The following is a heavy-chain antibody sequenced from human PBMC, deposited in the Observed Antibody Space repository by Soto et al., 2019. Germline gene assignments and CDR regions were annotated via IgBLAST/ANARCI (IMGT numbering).Heavy chain of an antibody. Sequence: GGSLRLSCAASGFTFSNYWMSWVRQAPGIGLEWVANINQDGSDTYYVGSVKGRFTISRDNAKNSLYLQMNSLRIEDTAVYYCLRGTMIREVMSSLDYWGQGTLVTVSS. CDR2: INQDGSDT. CDR3: LRGTMIREVMSSLDY. V-gene: IGHV3-7*03. D-gene: IGHD3-10*01. J-gene: IGHJ4*02. CDR1: GFTFSNYW.